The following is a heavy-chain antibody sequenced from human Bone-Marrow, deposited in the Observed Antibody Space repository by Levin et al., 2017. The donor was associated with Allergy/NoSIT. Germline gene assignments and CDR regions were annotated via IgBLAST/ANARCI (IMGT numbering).Heavy chain of an antibody. CDR1: GFTFSSYS. CDR2: ITSSSSYI. CDR3: ARGLEYSGLP. V-gene: IGHV3-21*01. J-gene: IGHJ5*02. Sequence: PGGSLRLSCAASGFTFSSYSMNWVRQAPGKGLNWVSSITSSSSYIYYADSVKGRFTITRDNAKNSLYLQMNSLRAEDTAVYHCARGLEYSGLPWGQGTLVIVSS. D-gene: IGHD5-12*01.